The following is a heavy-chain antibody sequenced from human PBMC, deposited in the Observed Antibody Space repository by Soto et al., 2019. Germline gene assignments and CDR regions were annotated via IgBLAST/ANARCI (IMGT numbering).Heavy chain of an antibody. Sequence: QVQLVQSGAEVKKPGASVKVSCKASGYTFTSYDINWVRQATGQGLEWMGWMNPNSGNTGYAQKFQGRVTMTRNTSISTGYMELSSLRSEDTAVYYCATGADYYYYYYMDVWGKGTTVTVSS. V-gene: IGHV1-8*01. CDR2: MNPNSGNT. CDR3: ATGADYYYYYYMDV. CDR1: GYTFTSYD. J-gene: IGHJ6*03.